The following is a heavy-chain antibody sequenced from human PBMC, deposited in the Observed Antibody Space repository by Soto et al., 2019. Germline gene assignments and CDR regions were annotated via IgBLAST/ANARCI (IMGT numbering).Heavy chain of an antibody. J-gene: IGHJ4*02. CDR1: GFTFRRNG. Sequence: SLRLSCADSGFTFRRNGMHLVRQAPGKGLEWVAVISYDGRNRYYTDSVKGRFTISRDDSSNMVYLQMNSLKPEDTAVYYCAKDRSNSWTFDYWGQGSLVTVSS. D-gene: IGHD2-2*01. V-gene: IGHV3-30*18. CDR2: ISYDGRNR. CDR3: AKDRSNSWTFDY.